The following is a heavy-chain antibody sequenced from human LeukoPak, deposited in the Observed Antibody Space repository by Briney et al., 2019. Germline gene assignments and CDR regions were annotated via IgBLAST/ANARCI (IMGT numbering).Heavy chain of an antibody. V-gene: IGHV3-23*01. CDR2: XSGSGGXT. J-gene: IGHJ4*02. D-gene: IGHD3-3*01. Sequence: RQXPGXGLEWVSXXSGSGGXTYYADSVKGRFTISRDNSKNTLYLQMNSLRAEDTAVYYCAKDSLRITIFGVVIIPVSYFDYWGQGTLVTVSS. CDR3: AKDSLRITIFGVVIIPVSYFDY.